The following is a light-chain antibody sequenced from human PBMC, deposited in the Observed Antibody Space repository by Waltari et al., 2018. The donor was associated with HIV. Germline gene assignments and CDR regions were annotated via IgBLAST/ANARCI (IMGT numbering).Light chain of an antibody. V-gene: IGKV1-9*01. CDR1: QDINRY. J-gene: IGKJ3*01. CDR3: QQLYRYPLT. Sequence: DIQLTQSPSFLSASVGDRVTITRRASQDINRYLAWYQQEPGKAPNLLISAASTLLSGVPSRFSGSGSATEFTLTISSLHPEDFATYYCQQLYRYPLTFGPGTTVDI. CDR2: AAS.